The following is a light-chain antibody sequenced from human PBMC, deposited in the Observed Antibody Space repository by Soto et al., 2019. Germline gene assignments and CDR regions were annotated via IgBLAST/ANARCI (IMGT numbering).Light chain of an antibody. J-gene: IGKJ3*01. CDR1: QSVSSN. CDR2: GAS. CDR3: QQYNNWPPAFT. V-gene: IGKV3-15*01. Sequence: EIVMMQSPATLSMSPGERVTLSCRASQSVSSNLAWYQQKPGQAPRLLIYGASTRATGIPARFSGSGSGTEFTLTISSLQSEDSAVYFCQQYNNWPPAFTFGPGTKVDIK.